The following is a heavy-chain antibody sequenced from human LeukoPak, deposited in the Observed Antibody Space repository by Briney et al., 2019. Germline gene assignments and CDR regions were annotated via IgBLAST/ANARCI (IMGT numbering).Heavy chain of an antibody. CDR1: GGSISTYY. Sequence: SETLSLTCTVSGGSISTYYWNWIRQPPGKGLEWIGSIYHSGNTNYNPSLRSPVTISVDTSKNQFSLKLSSVTAAATAVYYCARGVQQWPYYYDYWGQGTLVTVSS. CDR2: IYHSGNT. V-gene: IGHV4-59*01. D-gene: IGHD6-19*01. CDR3: ARGVQQWPYYYDY. J-gene: IGHJ4*02.